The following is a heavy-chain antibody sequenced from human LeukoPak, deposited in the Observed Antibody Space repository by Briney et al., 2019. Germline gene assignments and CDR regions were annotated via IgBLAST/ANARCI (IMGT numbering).Heavy chain of an antibody. CDR2: INSSSGCT. V-gene: IGHV1-2*02. J-gene: IGHJ4*02. D-gene: IGHD3-10*01. Sequence: SSVKVSCKASVYIFTGYYMHWVSQAAAQGLEWMGWINSSSGCTNYAQKFQGRVTMTRDTSIGTAYMELTRLKSDDTAVYYCARGAGDFGEFDFDYWGQRTLVTVSA. CDR3: ARGAGDFGEFDFDY. CDR1: VYIFTGYY.